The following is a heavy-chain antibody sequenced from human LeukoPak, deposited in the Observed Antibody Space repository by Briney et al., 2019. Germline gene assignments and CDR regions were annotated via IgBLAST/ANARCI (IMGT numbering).Heavy chain of an antibody. CDR1: GGSISSGGYY. CDR2: IYYSGST. V-gene: IGHV4-31*03. CDR3: ARDARYCSSTSCHYYMDI. D-gene: IGHD2-2*01. Sequence: SETLPLTCTVSGGSISSGGYYWSWIRQHPGKGLEWIGYIYYSGSTYDNPSLKSRVTISVDTSKNQFSLKLSSVTAADTAVYYCARDARYCSSTSCHYYMDIWGKGTTVTVSS. J-gene: IGHJ6*03.